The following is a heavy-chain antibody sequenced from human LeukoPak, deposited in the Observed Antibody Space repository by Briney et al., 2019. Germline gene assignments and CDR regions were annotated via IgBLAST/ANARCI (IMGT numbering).Heavy chain of an antibody. CDR3: TTVSRLVRYYFDY. Sequence: PGGSLRLSCAASGFTFSSSAMSWVRQGPGKGLEWVGRIKSKTEGGTTDYAAPVKGRLTISRDDSKDTLYLQMNSLKTEDTAVYYCTTVSRLVRYYFDYWGQGTLVTVSS. CDR2: IKSKTEGGTT. D-gene: IGHD6-19*01. CDR1: GFTFSSSA. J-gene: IGHJ4*02. V-gene: IGHV3-15*01.